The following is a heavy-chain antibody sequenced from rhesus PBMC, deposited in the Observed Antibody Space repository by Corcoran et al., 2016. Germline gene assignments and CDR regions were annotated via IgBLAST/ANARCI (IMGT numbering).Heavy chain of an antibody. Sequence: QVQLQESGPGLVNPSETLSLTYAVSGGSFRGFSWGWIRQPPGKGLEWIGDIRGSSGSTDYNPSLKSRVTISTDTSKNQFSLKLSSVTAADTAVYYCARGQLANDYWGQGVLVTVSS. CDR2: IRGSSGST. J-gene: IGHJ4*01. V-gene: IGHV4-165*01. D-gene: IGHD6-25*01. CDR1: GGSFRGFS. CDR3: ARGQLANDY.